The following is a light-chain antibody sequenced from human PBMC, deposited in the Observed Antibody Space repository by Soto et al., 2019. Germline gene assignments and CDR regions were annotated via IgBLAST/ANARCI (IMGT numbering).Light chain of an antibody. V-gene: IGKV3D-20*01. CDR1: QSVSNNY. CDR2: DAS. J-gene: IGKJ4*01. CDR3: KNYAASPLN. Sequence: PGQRATLSFGASQSVSNNYLSSYQQKPGLSPRLLIYDASTRATGIPDRFSGSGSGTDFTITISRLQPEDFAVYYCKNYAASPLNFGGGTKVDIK.